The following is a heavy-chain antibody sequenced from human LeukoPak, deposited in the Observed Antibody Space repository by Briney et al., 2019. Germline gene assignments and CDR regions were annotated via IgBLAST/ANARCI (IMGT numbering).Heavy chain of an antibody. D-gene: IGHD4/OR15-4a*01. CDR2: ISFDGNNQ. Sequence: PGGSLRLSCSASGFTLRSFTFHWVRQAPGKGLEWVSVISFDGNNQYYADSVKGRFTVSRDDSRSTLSLQMDRLRGEDTALYDCVRDLGGARDYWGQGTLVTVSS. CDR3: VRDLGGARDY. J-gene: IGHJ4*02. V-gene: IGHV3-30*04. CDR1: GFTLRSFT.